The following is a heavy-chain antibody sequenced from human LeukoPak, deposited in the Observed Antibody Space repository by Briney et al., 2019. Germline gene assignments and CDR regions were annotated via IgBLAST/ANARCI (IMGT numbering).Heavy chain of an antibody. J-gene: IGHJ4*02. D-gene: IGHD3-10*01. CDR2: IYYSGST. CDR3: ARGGSYYYGSGSYYNAPFDY. CDR1: GGSISSSSYY. Sequence: SETLSLTCTVSGGSISSSSYYWGWIRQPPGKGLEWIGSIYYSGSTYYNPSLKSRVTISVDTSKNRFSLKLSSVTAADTAVYYCARGGSYYYGSGSYYNAPFDYWGQGTLVTVSS. V-gene: IGHV4-39*01.